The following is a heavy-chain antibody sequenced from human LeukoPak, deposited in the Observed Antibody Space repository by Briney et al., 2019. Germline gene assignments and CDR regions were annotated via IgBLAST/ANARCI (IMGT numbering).Heavy chain of an antibody. Sequence: GGSLRLSCAASGFTFSSYAMSWVRQAPGKGLEWVSVIYSGGSTYYADSVKGRFTISRDNSKNTLYLQMNSLRAEDTAVYYCARTGSYCSGGSCYSFSSAVFDYWGQGTLVTVSS. CDR3: ARTGSYCSGGSCYSFSSAVFDY. V-gene: IGHV3-53*01. D-gene: IGHD2-15*01. CDR2: IYSGGST. CDR1: GFTFSSYA. J-gene: IGHJ4*02.